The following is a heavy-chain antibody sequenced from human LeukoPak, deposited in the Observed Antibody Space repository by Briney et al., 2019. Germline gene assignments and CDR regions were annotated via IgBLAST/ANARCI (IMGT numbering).Heavy chain of an antibody. V-gene: IGHV4-34*01. CDR2: INHSGST. Sequence: SETLSLTCAVYGGSFSGYYWSWIRPPPGKGLEWIGEINHSGSTNYNPSLKSRVTISVDTSKNQFSLKLSSVTAADTAVYYCARGRARYYYDSSGIQRYYFDYWGQGTLVTVSS. CDR1: GGSFSGYY. J-gene: IGHJ4*02. CDR3: ARGRARYYYDSSGIQRYYFDY. D-gene: IGHD3-22*01.